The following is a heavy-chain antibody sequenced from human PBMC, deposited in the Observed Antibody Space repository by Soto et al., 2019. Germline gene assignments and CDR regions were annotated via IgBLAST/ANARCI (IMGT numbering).Heavy chain of an antibody. V-gene: IGHV5-51*01. Sequence: PGKSLKISCKGPGHLFNNHWIGWVRQTPGKGLEWMGLIFTRDSETKTSPSFQGHVSFSVDNSINTVYLQWTSLKTTDTGIYFCARGYFDSGHGYDLWGQGTLVTVSS. D-gene: IGHD3-10*01. CDR3: ARGYFDSGHGYDL. CDR1: GHLFNNHW. J-gene: IGHJ5*02. CDR2: IFTRDSET.